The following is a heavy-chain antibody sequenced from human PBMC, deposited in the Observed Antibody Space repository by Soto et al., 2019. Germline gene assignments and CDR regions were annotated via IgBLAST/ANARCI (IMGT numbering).Heavy chain of an antibody. D-gene: IGHD2-8*01. CDR2: INTSGGST. CDR1: GYTFTHYY. CDR3: ARPPFPGCINGVCYPCDH. V-gene: IGHV1-46*01. J-gene: IGHJ4*02. Sequence: QVQLVQSGAEVKKPGASVKVSCKASGYTFTHYYIHWVRQTPGQGLEWMGMINTSGGSTDYAQKFQGRVTLTTDTSTTTVYVELSSLRSDDTAVYYCARPPFPGCINGVCYPCDHWGQGTLVTVSS.